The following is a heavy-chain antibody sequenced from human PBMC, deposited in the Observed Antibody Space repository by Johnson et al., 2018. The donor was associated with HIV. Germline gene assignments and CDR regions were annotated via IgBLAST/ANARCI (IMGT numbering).Heavy chain of an antibody. V-gene: IGHV3-30*03. D-gene: IGHD6-13*01. CDR3: ARGKGAAAGLDAFDI. CDR2: ISYDGSNK. CDR1: GFTFSSYD. Sequence: QVQLVESGGGVVQPGRSLRVSCGTSGFTFSSYDMHWVRQAPGKGLEWVAVISYDGSNKYYADSVKCRFTISRDNSKNTLYLQMNSLRAEDTALYYCARGKGAAAGLDAFDIWGQGSMVTFSS. J-gene: IGHJ3*02.